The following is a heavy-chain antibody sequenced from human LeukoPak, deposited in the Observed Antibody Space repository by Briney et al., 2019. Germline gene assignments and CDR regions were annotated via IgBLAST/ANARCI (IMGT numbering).Heavy chain of an antibody. V-gene: IGHV3-21*01. CDR1: GFTFSSSD. J-gene: IGHJ4*02. CDR3: ARDLNCFDY. CDR2: ITSSGYI. Sequence: GGSLRLSCAASGFTFSSSDMNWVRQAPGKELEWVSSITSSGYIYYVDSVKGRFTISRDNAKNSLSLQMNSLRAEDTAVYYCARDLNCFDYWGQGTLVTVSS.